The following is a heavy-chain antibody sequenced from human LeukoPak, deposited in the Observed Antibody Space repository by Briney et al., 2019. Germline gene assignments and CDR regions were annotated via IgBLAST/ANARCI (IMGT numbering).Heavy chain of an antibody. CDR2: IYYSGST. CDR3: ARDHPYSSSWDPFDY. CDR1: GGSISSSSYY. V-gene: IGHV4-39*07. D-gene: IGHD6-13*01. J-gene: IGHJ4*02. Sequence: SETLSLTCTVSGGSISSSSYYWGWIRQPPGKGLEWIGSIYYSGSTYYNPSLKSRVTISVDTSKNQFSLKLSSVTAADTAVYYCARDHPYSSSWDPFDYWGPGKLVTVSS.